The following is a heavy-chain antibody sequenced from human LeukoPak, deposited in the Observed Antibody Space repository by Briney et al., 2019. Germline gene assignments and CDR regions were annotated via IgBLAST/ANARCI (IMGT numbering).Heavy chain of an antibody. CDR3: TKELHVAVAVADYYYFYMDD. V-gene: IGHV3-23*01. CDR1: GFAFSSFA. J-gene: IGHJ6*03. D-gene: IGHD6-19*01. CDR2: INGGGNTT. Sequence: GGSLTLSCAASGFAFSSFAMGWVRQSPGKGLEWLSTINGGGNTTFYADSVKGRFTISRDNSKNTLYLHMDSLRPDDTAIYYCTKELHVAVAVADYYYFYMDDRGRGTAVTVSS.